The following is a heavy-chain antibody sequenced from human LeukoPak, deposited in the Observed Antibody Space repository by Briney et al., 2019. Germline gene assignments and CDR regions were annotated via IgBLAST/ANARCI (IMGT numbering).Heavy chain of an antibody. Sequence: SETLSLTCTASGGSISSYYWSWIRQPPGKGLEWIGYIYYSGSTNYNPSLKSRVTISVDTSKNQFSLKLSSVTAADTAVYYCARVNRIAAAGTFVRNWFDPWGQGTLVTVSP. CDR2: IYYSGST. CDR1: GGSISSYY. CDR3: ARVNRIAAAGTFVRNWFDP. D-gene: IGHD6-13*01. J-gene: IGHJ5*02. V-gene: IGHV4-59*08.